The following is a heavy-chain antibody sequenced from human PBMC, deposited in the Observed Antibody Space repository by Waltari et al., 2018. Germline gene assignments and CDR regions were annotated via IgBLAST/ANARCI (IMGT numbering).Heavy chain of an antibody. J-gene: IGHJ4*02. CDR1: GFASRRFE. CDR2: ISSSGSTI. CDR3: ARDLATDY. Sequence: EVQLVESGAGLVQPGGSLRASCAASGFASRRFEMNWVRQAPGKGLEWVSYISSSGSTIYYADSVKGRFTISRDNAKNSLYLQMNSLRAEDTAVYYCARDLATDYWGQGTLVTVSS. V-gene: IGHV3-48*03. D-gene: IGHD3-3*02.